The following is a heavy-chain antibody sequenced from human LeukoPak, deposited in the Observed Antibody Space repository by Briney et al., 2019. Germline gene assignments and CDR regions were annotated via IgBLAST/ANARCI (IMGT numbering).Heavy chain of an antibody. CDR1: GESSFSSYY. Sequence: SETLSLTCAVYGESSFSSYYWSWIRQTPGGALEWIGEINHSGYTNYNPSLKSRVTLSIDTSKNQFSLRLNSVTAADTAIYYCSRQVVGNDYWGQGTLVTVSS. J-gene: IGHJ4*02. V-gene: IGHV4-34*01. CDR2: INHSGYT. D-gene: IGHD3-22*01. CDR3: SRQVVGNDY.